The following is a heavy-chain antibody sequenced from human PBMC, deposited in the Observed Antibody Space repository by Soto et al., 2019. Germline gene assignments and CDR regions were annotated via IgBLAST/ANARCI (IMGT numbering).Heavy chain of an antibody. CDR1: GCSISRYY. D-gene: IGHD2-21*02. Sequence: SEPLSLTCTVSGCSISRYYWSWIRQPPGKGLEWIGYMYNTGSTVYNPSFKSRVTISVDTSKNQFSLKLNSVTAADTAVYYCARDLWGYCGTDCYPLDVWGQGTTVTVS. CDR3: ARDLWGYCGTDCYPLDV. V-gene: IGHV4-59*01. CDR2: MYNTGST. J-gene: IGHJ6*02.